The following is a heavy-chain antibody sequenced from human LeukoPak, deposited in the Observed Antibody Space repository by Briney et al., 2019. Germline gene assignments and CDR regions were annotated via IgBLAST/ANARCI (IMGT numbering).Heavy chain of an antibody. CDR1: GFTFSSYA. J-gene: IGHJ4*02. CDR2: ISGSGGST. Sequence: GGSLRLSCAASGFTFSSYAMSWVRQAPGKGLEWVSAISGSGGSTYHADSVKGRFTISRDNSKNTLYLQMNSLRAEDTAVYYCAKIGGYSYGLIPHYFDYWGQGTLVTVSS. D-gene: IGHD5-18*01. V-gene: IGHV3-23*01. CDR3: AKIGGYSYGLIPHYFDY.